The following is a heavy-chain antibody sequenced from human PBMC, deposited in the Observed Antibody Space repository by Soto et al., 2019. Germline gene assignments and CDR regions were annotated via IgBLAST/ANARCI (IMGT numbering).Heavy chain of an antibody. CDR1: GGTFSSYA. J-gene: IGHJ5*02. CDR2: IIPIFGTA. V-gene: IGHV1-69*06. Sequence: VQLVQSGAEVKKPGSSVKVSCKASGGTFSSYAISWVRQAPGQGLEWMGGIIPIFGTANYAQKFQGRVTITADKSTSTAYMELSSLRSEDTAVYYCARGRRTIFGVVIMGGDWFDPWGQGTLVTVSS. D-gene: IGHD3-3*01. CDR3: ARGRRTIFGVVIMGGDWFDP.